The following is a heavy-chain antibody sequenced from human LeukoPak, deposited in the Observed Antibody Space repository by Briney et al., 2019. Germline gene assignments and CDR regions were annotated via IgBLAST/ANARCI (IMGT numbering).Heavy chain of an antibody. CDR2: INPNSGGT. D-gene: IGHD3-10*01. Sequence: ASVKVSCKASGYTFTGYYMHWVRQAPGQGLEWMGWINPNSGGTNYAQKLQGRVTMTTDTSTSTAYMELRSLRSDDTAVYYCARDRGRDLYGSGSYYVYWGQGTLVTVSS. J-gene: IGHJ4*02. CDR1: GYTFTGYY. V-gene: IGHV1-2*02. CDR3: ARDRGRDLYGSGSYYVY.